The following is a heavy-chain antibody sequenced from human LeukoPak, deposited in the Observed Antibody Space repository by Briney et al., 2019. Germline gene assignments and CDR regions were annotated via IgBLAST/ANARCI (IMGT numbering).Heavy chain of an antibody. Sequence: PSETLSLTCTVSGGSISSYYWSWIRQPPGKGLEWIGYIYYSGSTNYNPSLKSRVTISVNTSKNQFSLKLSSVTAADTAVYYCARPGYTTEWGWGFSSGMDVWGRGTTVIVSS. CDR2: IYYSGST. V-gene: IGHV4-59*08. CDR1: GGSISSYY. J-gene: IGHJ6*02. CDR3: ARPGYTTEWGWGFSSGMDV. D-gene: IGHD1-1*01.